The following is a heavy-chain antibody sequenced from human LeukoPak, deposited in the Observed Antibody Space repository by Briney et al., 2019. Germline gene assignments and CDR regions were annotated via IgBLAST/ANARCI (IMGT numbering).Heavy chain of an antibody. CDR3: ARDRPYYYDSSGYYLLDAFDI. D-gene: IGHD3-22*01. Sequence: ASVKVSCKASGYTFTSYGISWVRQAPGQGLEWMGWISAYNGNTNYAQKLQGRVTMTTDTSTSTAYMELRSPRSDDTAVYYCARDRPYYYDSSGYYLLDAFDIWGQGTMVTVSS. CDR2: ISAYNGNT. CDR1: GYTFTSYG. J-gene: IGHJ3*02. V-gene: IGHV1-18*01.